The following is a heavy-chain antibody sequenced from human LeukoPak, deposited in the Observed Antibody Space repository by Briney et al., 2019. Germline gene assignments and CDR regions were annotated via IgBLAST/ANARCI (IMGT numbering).Heavy chain of an antibody. CDR2: IYTSGST. Sequence: SQTLSLTCTVSGGSISSGSYYWSWIRQPAGKGLEWIGRIYTSGSTNYNPSLKSRVTISVDTSKNQFSLKLSSVTAADTAVYXCARGGSSGWYTTYYMDVWGKGTTVTISS. CDR1: GGSISSGSYY. V-gene: IGHV4-61*02. D-gene: IGHD6-19*01. J-gene: IGHJ6*03. CDR3: ARGGSSGWYTTYYMDV.